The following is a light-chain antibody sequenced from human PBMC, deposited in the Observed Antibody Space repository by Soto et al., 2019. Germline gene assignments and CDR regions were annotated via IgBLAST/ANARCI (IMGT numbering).Light chain of an antibody. CDR2: GAS. CDR1: QSVSNNY. Sequence: EIVLTQSPGTLSLSPGERATLSCRASQSVSNNYLAWYQQKPGQAPRLLIYGASNRATGTPDRFSGSGSGTDFTLTISRLEPEDFAVYYCQQYGSPGTFGQGTKVDI. J-gene: IGKJ1*01. CDR3: QQYGSPGT. V-gene: IGKV3-20*01.